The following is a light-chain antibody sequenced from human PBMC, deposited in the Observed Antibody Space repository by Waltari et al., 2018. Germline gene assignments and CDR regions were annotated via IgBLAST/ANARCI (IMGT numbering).Light chain of an antibody. CDR1: QSIATD. J-gene: IGKJ4*01. Sequence: EIVMTQSPATLSVSPGERVTLSCRASQSIATDLAWYQHKPGQAPRLLIYHASTRATDIPSRFRGSGSGTDFTLTISGLQSEDSAVYYCQQYNRWPPLTFGGGTKVEI. CDR2: HAS. CDR3: QQYNRWPPLT. V-gene: IGKV3D-15*01.